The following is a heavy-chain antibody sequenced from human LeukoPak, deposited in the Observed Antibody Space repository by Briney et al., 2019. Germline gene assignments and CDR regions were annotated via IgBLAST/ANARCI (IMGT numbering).Heavy chain of an antibody. D-gene: IGHD3-16*02. CDR2: ISSSGSTI. J-gene: IGHJ4*02. Sequence: GGSLRLSCAASGFTFSSYEMNWARQAPGKGLEWVSYISSSGSTIYYADSVKGRFTISRDNAKNSLYLQMNSLRAEDTAVYYCARDLYTYDYVWGSYREFDYWGQGTLVTVSS. CDR1: GFTFSSYE. CDR3: ARDLYTYDYVWGSYREFDY. V-gene: IGHV3-48*03.